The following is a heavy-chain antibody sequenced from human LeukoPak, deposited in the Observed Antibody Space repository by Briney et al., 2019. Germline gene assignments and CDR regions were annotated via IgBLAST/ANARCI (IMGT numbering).Heavy chain of an antibody. CDR3: ARDQGLRSPLFDY. CDR2: ISYDGSNK. CDR1: GFTFSSYA. V-gene: IGHV3-30-3*01. Sequence: GGSLRLSCAASGFTFSSYAMHRVRQAPGKGLEWVAVISYDGSNKYYADSVKGRFTISRDNSKNTLYLQMNSLRAEDTAVYYCARDQGLRSPLFDYWGQGTLVTVSS. D-gene: IGHD4-17*01. J-gene: IGHJ4*02.